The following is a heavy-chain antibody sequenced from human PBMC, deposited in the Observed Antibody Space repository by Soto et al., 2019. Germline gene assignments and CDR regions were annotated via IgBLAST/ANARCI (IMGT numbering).Heavy chain of an antibody. J-gene: IGHJ6*02. CDR2: IFHNGTT. V-gene: IGHV4-34*01. CDR1: GGSFRGYY. CDR3: AGGGAHAPPGSGGSHFGAGLDV. D-gene: IGHD3-10*01. Sequence: QVQLQQWGAGLLKPSETLSLTCAVNGGSFRGYYWNWIRQSPGKGLEWIGEIFHNGTTNQNPSLRRVLTPPGDASRNQFSLGLPSMPAADTAVYFCAGGGAHAPPGSGGSHFGAGLDVWGQGTTVTVSS.